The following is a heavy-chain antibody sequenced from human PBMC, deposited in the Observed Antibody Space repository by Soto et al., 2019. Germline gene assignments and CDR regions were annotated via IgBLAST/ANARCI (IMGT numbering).Heavy chain of an antibody. V-gene: IGHV1-69*01. CDR1: GGTFSSYA. J-gene: IGHJ4*02. CDR3: ARVGLPEYYFDY. Sequence: QVQLVQCGAEVKKPGSSVKVSCKASGGTFSSYAISWVRQAPGQGLEWMGGIIPIFGTANYAQKFQGRVTITADESTSTAYMELSSLRSEDTAVYYYARVGLPEYYFDYWGQGTLVTVSS. CDR2: IIPIFGTA.